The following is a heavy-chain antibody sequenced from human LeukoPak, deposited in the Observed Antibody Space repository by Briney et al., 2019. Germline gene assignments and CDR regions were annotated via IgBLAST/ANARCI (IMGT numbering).Heavy chain of an antibody. V-gene: IGHV3-74*01. CDR1: GFTLSTYW. D-gene: IGHD3-16*01. CDR3: ARGGESWAHDY. J-gene: IGHJ4*02. Sequence: GGPLRLSCAASGFTLSTYWMHWVRQAPGKGLVWASRINPDGSTTTYADSVEGRFTISRDNAKNTLYLQMSSLRAEDTAVYYCARGGESWAHDYWGQGTLVTVSS. CDR2: INPDGSTT.